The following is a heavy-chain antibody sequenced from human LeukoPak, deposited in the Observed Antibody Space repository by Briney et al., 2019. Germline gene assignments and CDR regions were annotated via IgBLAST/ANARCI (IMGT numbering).Heavy chain of an antibody. J-gene: IGHJ6*03. CDR3: ARGWADCSSTSCYKTYYYYYYMDV. CDR1: GYTFTGYY. D-gene: IGHD2-2*02. V-gene: IGHV1-2*02. Sequence: ASVKVSCKASGYTFTGYYMHWVRQAPGQGLEWMGWINPNSGGTNYAQKFQGRVTMTRDTSISTAYMEPSRLRSDDTAVYYCARGWADCSSTSCYKTYYYYYYMDVWGKGTTVTVSS. CDR2: INPNSGGT.